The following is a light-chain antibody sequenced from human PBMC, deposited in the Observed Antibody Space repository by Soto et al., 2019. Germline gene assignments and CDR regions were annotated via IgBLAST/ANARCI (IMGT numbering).Light chain of an antibody. CDR1: SSDVGKYNL. Sequence: QSVLAQPASVSGSPGQSITISCTGTSSDVGKYNLVSWYQHHPGRAPKLIIYDVTQWPAGASNRFSGSKSGNTASLTISGLQAEDETDYYCFSYTSSGTYVFGTGTKVTV. J-gene: IGLJ1*01. V-gene: IGLV2-14*02. CDR2: DVT. CDR3: FSYTSSGTYV.